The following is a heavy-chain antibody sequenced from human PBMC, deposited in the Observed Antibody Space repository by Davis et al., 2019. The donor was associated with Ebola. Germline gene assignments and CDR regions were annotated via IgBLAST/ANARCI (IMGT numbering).Heavy chain of an antibody. CDR3: ARGPHHQGVDP. CDR2: ISSSSSYT. D-gene: IGHD1-26*01. V-gene: IGHV3-21*01. CDR1: GFTFSSYS. Sequence: GESLKISCAASGFTFSSYSMNWVRQAPGKGLEWVSSISSSSSYTNYADSVKGRFTISRDNAKNSLYLQMNSLRAEDTAVYYCARGPHHQGVDPWGQGTLVTVSS. J-gene: IGHJ5*02.